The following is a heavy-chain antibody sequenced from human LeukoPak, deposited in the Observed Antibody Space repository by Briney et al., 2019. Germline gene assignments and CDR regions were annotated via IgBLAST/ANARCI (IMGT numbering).Heavy chain of an antibody. CDR3: AKHGHDSSGFDY. V-gene: IGHV3-15*01. D-gene: IGHD3-22*01. Sequence: GGSLRLSCAASGFTFSDAWLSWVRQAPGKGLEWVGRIKSYSDGGTTDYAAPVKGRFTISRDDSENTLYLQMNSLRAEDTALYYCAKHGHDSSGFDYWGQGTLVTVSS. CDR1: GFTFSDAW. CDR2: IKSYSDGGTT. J-gene: IGHJ4*02.